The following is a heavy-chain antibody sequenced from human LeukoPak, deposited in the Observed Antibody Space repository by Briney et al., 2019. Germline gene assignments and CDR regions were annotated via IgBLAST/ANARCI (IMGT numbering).Heavy chain of an antibody. D-gene: IGHD3/OR15-3a*01. V-gene: IGHV1-2*02. CDR2: VNPNSGDT. J-gene: IGHJ4*02. CDR3: AKGTAMIYYFDY. CDR1: GYTSTGYY. Sequence: ASVKVSCKASGYTSTGYYMHWVRQAPGQGLEWMGWVNPNSGDTDYAQKFQGRVTMTRDTSISTAYMELSRLRSDDTAVYYCAKGTAMIYYFDYWGQGTLVTVSS.